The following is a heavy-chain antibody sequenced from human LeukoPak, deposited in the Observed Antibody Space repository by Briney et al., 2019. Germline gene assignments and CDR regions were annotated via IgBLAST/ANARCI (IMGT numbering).Heavy chain of an antibody. V-gene: IGHV3-30*18. CDR3: AKDGLGYCSGGSCYSDY. CDR1: GFTFSSHG. Sequence: GRSLRLSCAASGFTFSSHGMHWVRQAPGKGLEWVAVISYDGTNKYYADSVKGRFTISRDNSKNTLYLQMNSLRAEDTAVYYCAKDGLGYCSGGSCYSDYWGQGTLVTVSS. D-gene: IGHD2-15*01. CDR2: ISYDGTNK. J-gene: IGHJ4*02.